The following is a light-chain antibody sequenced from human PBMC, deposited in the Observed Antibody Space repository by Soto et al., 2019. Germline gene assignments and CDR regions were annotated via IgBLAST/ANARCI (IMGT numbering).Light chain of an antibody. CDR2: GAS. CDR3: QQYGDSART. J-gene: IGKJ1*01. CDR1: QSVSNNL. Sequence: EIVLTQSPGTLSLSPGERATLSCRASQSVSNNLLAWYQQKPGQAPRLLIYGASSRATGIPDRFSGSGSGTEFTLTISRLEPEDFAVFYCQQYGDSARTFGQGTRVEI. V-gene: IGKV3-20*01.